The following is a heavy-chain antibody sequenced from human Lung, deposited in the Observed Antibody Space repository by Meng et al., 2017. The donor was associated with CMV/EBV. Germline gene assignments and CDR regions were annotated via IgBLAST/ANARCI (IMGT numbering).Heavy chain of an antibody. D-gene: IGHD3-3*01. CDR3: ARGGGSMTIFGVVRLLSRRFDH. Sequence: SETLSLTCAVYGGSFSGYYWSWIRQPPGKGLEWIGEINHSGSTNYNPSLKSRVTISVDTSKNQFSLKLSSVTAVDTAVYYCARGGGSMTIFGVVRLLSRRFDHWGQGTLVTVSS. CDR1: GGSFSGYY. V-gene: IGHV4-34*01. CDR2: INHSGST. J-gene: IGHJ5*02.